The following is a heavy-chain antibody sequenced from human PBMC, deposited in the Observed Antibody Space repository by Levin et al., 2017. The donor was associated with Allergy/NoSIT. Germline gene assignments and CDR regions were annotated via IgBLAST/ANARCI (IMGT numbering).Heavy chain of an antibody. CDR2: ISGSGDST. CDR3: AKWDSSAWYDY. J-gene: IGHJ4*02. Sequence: GGSLRLSCAASGFTFSSYAMSWVRQAPGKGLEWVSAISGSGDSTYYKDSVKGRFTISRDNSKNTLNLQINSLRAEDTAIYFCAKWDSSAWYDYWGQGTLVTVSS. V-gene: IGHV3-23*01. D-gene: IGHD6-19*01. CDR1: GFTFSSYA.